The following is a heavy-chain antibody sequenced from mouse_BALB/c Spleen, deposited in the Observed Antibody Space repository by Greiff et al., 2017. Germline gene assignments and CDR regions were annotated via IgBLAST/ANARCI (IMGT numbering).Heavy chain of an antibody. J-gene: IGHJ1*01. D-gene: IGHD1-1*01. V-gene: IGHV14-3*02. CDR2: IDPANGNT. Sequence: GQLKQSGAELAKPGASVKLSCTASGFNIKDTYMHWVKQRPEQGLEWIGRIDPANGNTKYDPKFQGKATITADTSSNTAYLQLSSLTSEDTAVYYCARRGYYGMYFDVWGAGTTVTVSS. CDR1: GFNIKDTY. CDR3: ARRGYYGMYFDV.